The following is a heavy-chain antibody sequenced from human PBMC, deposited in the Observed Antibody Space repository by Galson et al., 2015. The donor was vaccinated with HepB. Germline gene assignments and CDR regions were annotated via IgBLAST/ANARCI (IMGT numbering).Heavy chain of an antibody. CDR3: ARLRGYCSSTSCYKGGGMDV. V-gene: IGHV1-69*13. CDR1: GGTFSSYA. Sequence: SVKVSCKASGGTFSSYAISWVRQAPGQGLEWMGGIIPIFGIANYAQKFQGRVTITADESTSTAYMELSSLRSEDTAVYYCARLRGYCSSTSCYKGGGMDVWGQGTTVTVSS. D-gene: IGHD2-2*02. CDR2: IIPIFGIA. J-gene: IGHJ6*02.